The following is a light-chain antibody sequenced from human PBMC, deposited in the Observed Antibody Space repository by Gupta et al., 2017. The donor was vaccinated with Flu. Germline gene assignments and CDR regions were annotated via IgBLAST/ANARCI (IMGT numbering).Light chain of an antibody. CDR2: GAS. V-gene: IGKV3-15*01. J-gene: IGKJ4*01. Sequence: PATLFLSPGERATLACRAKQSVDGKLAWYQQRRGQAPRLLIFGASARATGVPDRFSGSGSGTEFTLTISSLQSEDFAVYHCQQDKTWPLTFGGGTKMEI. CDR3: QQDKTWPLT. CDR1: QSVDGK.